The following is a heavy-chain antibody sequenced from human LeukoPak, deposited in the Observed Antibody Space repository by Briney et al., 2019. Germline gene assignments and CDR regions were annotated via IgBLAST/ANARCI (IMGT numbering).Heavy chain of an antibody. Sequence: PSETLSPTCTVSGGSISSYYWSWIRQPPGKGLEWIGYIYYSGSTNYNPSLKSRVTISVDTSKNQFSLKLSSVTAADTAVYYCARYIVATIDDAFDIWGQGTMVTVSS. CDR2: IYYSGST. J-gene: IGHJ3*02. CDR3: ARYIVATIDDAFDI. CDR1: GGSISSYY. V-gene: IGHV4-59*01. D-gene: IGHD5-12*01.